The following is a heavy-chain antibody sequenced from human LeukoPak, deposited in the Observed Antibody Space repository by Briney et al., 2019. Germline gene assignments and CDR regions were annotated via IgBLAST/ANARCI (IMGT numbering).Heavy chain of an antibody. V-gene: IGHV3-48*01. CDR2: ISSSSSII. CDR1: GFTFSSYS. J-gene: IGHJ4*02. Sequence: GGSLRLSCAASGFTFSSYSMNWVRQAPGKGLEWVSSISSSSSIIYYADSVKGRFTISRDNAKNSLYLQMNSLRAEDTAVYYCATLLSRLKAPFDYWGQGTLVTVSA. CDR3: ATLLSRLKAPFDY. D-gene: IGHD3-10*01.